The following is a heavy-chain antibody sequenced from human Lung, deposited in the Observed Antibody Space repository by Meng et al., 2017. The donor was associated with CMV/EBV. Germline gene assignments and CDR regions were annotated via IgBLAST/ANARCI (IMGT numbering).Heavy chain of an antibody. CDR3: ARSEDVDITIFGVVIMDAFDI. Sequence: SXXVSXXASGGTFSSYANSWVRQAPGQGLEWMGGIIPILGIANYAQKFQGRVTITADKSTSTAYMELSSLRSEDTAVYYCARSEDVDITIFGVVIMDAFDIGXQGTMVTVSS. CDR2: IIPILGIA. V-gene: IGHV1-69*10. CDR1: GGTFSSYA. D-gene: IGHD3-3*01. J-gene: IGHJ3*02.